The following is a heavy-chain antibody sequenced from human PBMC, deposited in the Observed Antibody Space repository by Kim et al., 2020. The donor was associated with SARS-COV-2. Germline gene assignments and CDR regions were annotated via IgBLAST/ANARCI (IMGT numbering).Heavy chain of an antibody. CDR3: ARESWFEELSGFDY. D-gene: IGHD3-10*01. V-gene: IGHV4-34*01. J-gene: IGHJ4*02. Sequence: SPSLQSRVTIAVDTTKNQFSLKLSSVTAADTAVYYCARESWFEELSGFDYWGQGTLVTVSS.